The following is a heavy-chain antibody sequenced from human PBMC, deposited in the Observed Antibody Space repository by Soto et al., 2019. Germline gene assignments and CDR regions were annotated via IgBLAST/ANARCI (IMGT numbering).Heavy chain of an antibody. Sequence: PGGSLRLSCASSGFTFSSYAMIWVRHAPGKGLELVSAISGSGGSTYYADSVKGRFTISRDNSKNTLYLQMNSLRAEDTAVYYCTRDASRDSSARGWFDPWGPGTLVTVSS. CDR1: GFTFSSYA. CDR3: TRDASRDSSARGWFDP. J-gene: IGHJ5*02. D-gene: IGHD6-13*01. CDR2: ISGSGGST. V-gene: IGHV3-23*01.